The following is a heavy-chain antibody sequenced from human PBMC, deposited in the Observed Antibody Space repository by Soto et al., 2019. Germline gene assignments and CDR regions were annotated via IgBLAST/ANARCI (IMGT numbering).Heavy chain of an antibody. CDR2: IYYSGST. D-gene: IGHD2-8*01. V-gene: IGHV4-30-4*01. CDR1: GGSISSYY. Sequence: SETLSLTCTVSGGSISSYYWSWIRQPPGKGLEWIGYIYYSGSTYYNPSLKSRVTISVDTSKNQFSLKLSSVTAADTAVYYCARDRGLMVFDYWGQGTLVTVSS. CDR3: ARDRGLMVFDY. J-gene: IGHJ4*02.